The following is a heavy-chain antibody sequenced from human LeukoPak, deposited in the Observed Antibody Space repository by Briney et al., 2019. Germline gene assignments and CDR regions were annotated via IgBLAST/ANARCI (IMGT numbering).Heavy chain of an antibody. CDR1: GFTFSSYS. CDR2: ISSSSSYI. D-gene: IGHD5-18*01. Sequence: PGGSLRLSCAASGFTFSSYSMNWARQAPGKGLEWVSSISSSSSYIYYADSVKGRFTISRDNAKNSLYLQMNSLRAEDTAVYYCARDLKRGYSYGYADYWGQGTLVTVSS. J-gene: IGHJ4*02. CDR3: ARDLKRGYSYGYADY. V-gene: IGHV3-21*01.